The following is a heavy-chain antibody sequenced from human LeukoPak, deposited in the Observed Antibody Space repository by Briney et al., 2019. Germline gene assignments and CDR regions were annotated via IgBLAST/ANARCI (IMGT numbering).Heavy chain of an antibody. Sequence: PETLSLTCTVSGGSISSYYWSWIRQPAGKGLEWIGRIYTSGSTNYNPSLKSRVTISVDTSKNQFSLKLSSVTAADTAVYYCAREGGPVVPAAIPAKLRAKYYYYMDVWGKGTTVTVSS. CDR2: IYTSGST. CDR1: GGSISSYY. CDR3: AREGGPVVPAAIPAKLRAKYYYYMDV. V-gene: IGHV4-4*07. D-gene: IGHD2-2*01. J-gene: IGHJ6*03.